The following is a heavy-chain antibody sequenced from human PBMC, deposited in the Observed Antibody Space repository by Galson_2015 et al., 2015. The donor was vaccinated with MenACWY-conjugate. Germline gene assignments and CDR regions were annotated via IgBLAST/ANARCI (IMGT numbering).Heavy chain of an antibody. D-gene: IGHD5-24*01. CDR2: IYYSGST. J-gene: IGHJ4*02. CDR1: GGSISSTNFY. Sequence: LSLTCNVSGGSISSTNFYWGWIRQSPGRGLEWIGSIYYSGSTYYNPSLKSRVTISVDTTKNQFSLKLSYLTAADTAVYYCARSFDPGNSRDGFTKYSFDYWGQGPLVTVSS. V-gene: IGHV4-39*07. CDR3: ARSFDPGNSRDGFTKYSFDY.